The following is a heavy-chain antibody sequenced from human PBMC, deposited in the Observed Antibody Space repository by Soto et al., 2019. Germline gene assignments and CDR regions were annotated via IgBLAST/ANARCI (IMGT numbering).Heavy chain of an antibody. D-gene: IGHD1-26*01. V-gene: IGHV5-51*01. CDR1: GYSFTTYW. Sequence: PGESLKISCQGSGYSFTTYWIGWVRQMPGHGLEWMGVSYPGDSDTRYSPSFQGQVTISADKSLSTAYLQMDRLRAEDTALYYCVREDGKVGTNAAFDYWGLGALVTVSS. J-gene: IGHJ4*02. CDR3: VREDGKVGTNAAFDY. CDR2: SYPGDSDT.